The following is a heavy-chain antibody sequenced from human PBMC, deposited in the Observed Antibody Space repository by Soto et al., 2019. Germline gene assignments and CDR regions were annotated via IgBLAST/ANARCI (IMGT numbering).Heavy chain of an antibody. Sequence: ASVKVSCKASGYTFTSYGISWVLQAPGQGLEWMGWISAYNGNTNYAQKLQGRVTMTTDTSTSTAYMELRSLRSDDTAVYCCSSWPPNDAFDIWGQGTMVTVSS. D-gene: IGHD6-13*01. CDR2: ISAYNGNT. CDR3: SSWPPNDAFDI. V-gene: IGHV1-18*01. CDR1: GYTFTSYG. J-gene: IGHJ3*02.